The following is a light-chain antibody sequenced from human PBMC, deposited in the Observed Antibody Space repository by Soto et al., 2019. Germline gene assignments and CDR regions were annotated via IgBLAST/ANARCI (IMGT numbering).Light chain of an antibody. Sequence: DIQMTQSPSTLSGSVGDRVTITCRASQTISSWLARYQQKPGKAPKLLIYKASTLKSGVPSRFSGSGSGTEFTLTISSLQPDDFATYYCQQSYSTPLTFGGGTKVEIK. J-gene: IGKJ4*01. CDR3: QQSYSTPLT. V-gene: IGKV1-5*03. CDR1: QTISSW. CDR2: KAS.